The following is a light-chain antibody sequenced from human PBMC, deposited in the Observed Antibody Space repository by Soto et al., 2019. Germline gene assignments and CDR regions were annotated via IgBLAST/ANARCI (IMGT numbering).Light chain of an antibody. CDR3: QQRSNWTPA. V-gene: IGKV3-11*01. CDR1: QSVSRY. Sequence: EIVLTQSPATLSLSPGERATPSWRASQSVSRYLAWYQQKPGQAPRLLIYDASNRATGIPARFSVSGSGTDFTLTLSSLENEDFAVYYCQQRSNWTPAFGQGTRLEIK. CDR2: DAS. J-gene: IGKJ5*01.